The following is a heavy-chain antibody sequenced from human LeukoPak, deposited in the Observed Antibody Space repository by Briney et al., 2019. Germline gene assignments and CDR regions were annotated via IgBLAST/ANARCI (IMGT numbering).Heavy chain of an antibody. CDR1: GFTFSDYY. J-gene: IGHJ4*02. CDR2: ISRNSYT. Sequence: GGSLRLSCAASGFTFSDYYMSWIRQAPGKGLEWVSYISRNSYTNYADSVKSRFTISRDNAKNSLYLQMASLRAEDTAVYYCARMGIAAVGAYYFDYWGQGTLVAVSS. CDR3: ARMGIAAVGAYYFDY. D-gene: IGHD6-13*01. V-gene: IGHV3-11*06.